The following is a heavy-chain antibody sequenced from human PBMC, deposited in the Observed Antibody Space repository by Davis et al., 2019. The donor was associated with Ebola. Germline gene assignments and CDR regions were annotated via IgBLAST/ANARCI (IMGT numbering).Heavy chain of an antibody. CDR3: TTRYHYFDY. V-gene: IGHV3-15*01. J-gene: IGHJ4*02. CDR2: IKSGIDGGTA. Sequence: GGPLRSSCAASGFPFSDAWMTWVRQAPGKGLEWVGRIKSGIDGGTADYAAPVKGRFTISRDDSKNLLYLQMNSLKTEDTAFYFCTTRYHYFDYWSQGSLVTVAS. D-gene: IGHD2-2*02. CDR1: GFPFSDAW.